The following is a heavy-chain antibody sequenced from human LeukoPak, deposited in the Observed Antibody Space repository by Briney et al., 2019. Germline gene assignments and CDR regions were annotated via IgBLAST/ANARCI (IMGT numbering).Heavy chain of an antibody. Sequence: PGRSLRLSCSASGLTFSSYGMHWVRQAPGRGLEWVAVISYDGSNKYYAHSVKGRFTISRDNSKNTLYLQMNSLRAEDTAVYYCAKGTLIYYDSSGDYFDYWGQGTLVTVSS. V-gene: IGHV3-30*18. CDR2: ISYDGSNK. CDR1: GLTFSSYG. CDR3: AKGTLIYYDSSGDYFDY. D-gene: IGHD3-22*01. J-gene: IGHJ4*02.